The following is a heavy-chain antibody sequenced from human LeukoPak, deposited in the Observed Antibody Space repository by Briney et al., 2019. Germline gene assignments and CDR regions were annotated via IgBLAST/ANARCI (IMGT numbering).Heavy chain of an antibody. D-gene: IGHD3-3*01. CDR2: IKSKTDGGTT. V-gene: IGHV3-15*01. CDR1: EFTFSNAW. Sequence: PGGSLRLSCAASEFTFSNAWMSWVRQAPGKGLEWVGRIKSKTDGGTTDYAAPVKGRFTISRDDSKNTLYLQMNSLKTEDTAVYYCTTADTIFGVVSYYFDYWGQGTLVTVSS. J-gene: IGHJ4*02. CDR3: TTADTIFGVVSYYFDY.